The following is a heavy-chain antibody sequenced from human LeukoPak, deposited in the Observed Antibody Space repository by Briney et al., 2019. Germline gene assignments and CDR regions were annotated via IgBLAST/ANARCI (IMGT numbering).Heavy chain of an antibody. Sequence: GGSLRLSWAASGFAFSAFYMSWVRKAPGKGLEWLATIKPDGSEKYHVESVSGRFTISRDNTNDSLFLQMNSLRVDDTAVYYCVRGGTSWTVSWGQGTLVNVS. J-gene: IGHJ5*02. D-gene: IGHD1-1*01. V-gene: IGHV3-7*01. CDR3: VRGGTSWTVS. CDR2: IKPDGSEK. CDR1: GFAFSAFY.